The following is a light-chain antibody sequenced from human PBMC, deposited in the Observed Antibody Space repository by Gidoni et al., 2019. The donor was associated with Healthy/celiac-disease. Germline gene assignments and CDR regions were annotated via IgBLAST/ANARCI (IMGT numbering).Light chain of an antibody. CDR2: DAS. J-gene: IGKJ1*01. CDR3: QQYNSYSAT. V-gene: IGKV1-5*01. Sequence: DIQMTQSPSTLSASVGDRVTITCRASQSISSWLSWYQQKPGKAPKLLIYDASSLESGVPSRFSGSGSGTEFTLTISSLQPDDFATYYCQQYNSYSATFXXXTKVEIK. CDR1: QSISSW.